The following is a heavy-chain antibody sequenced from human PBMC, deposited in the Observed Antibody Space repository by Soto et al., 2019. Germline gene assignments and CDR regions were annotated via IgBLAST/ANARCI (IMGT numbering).Heavy chain of an antibody. D-gene: IGHD6-19*01. CDR2: IYYSGST. Sequence: SETLSLTCTVSGGSISSYYWSWIRQPPGKGLEWIGYIYYSGSTNYNPSLKSRVTISVDTSKNQFSLKLSSVTAADTAVYYCARVRSIAVAWLRPYDAFDIWGQGTTVTVSS. J-gene: IGHJ3*02. CDR1: GGSISSYY. V-gene: IGHV4-59*01. CDR3: ARVRSIAVAWLRPYDAFDI.